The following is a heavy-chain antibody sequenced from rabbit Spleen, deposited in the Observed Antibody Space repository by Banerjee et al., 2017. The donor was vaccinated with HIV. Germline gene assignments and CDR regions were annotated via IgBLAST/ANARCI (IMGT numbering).Heavy chain of an antibody. CDR1: GFSFTTSYW. CDR2: IYAGGSGSA. D-gene: IGHD2-1*01. Sequence: QEQLVESGGGLVKPGASLTLTCAASGFSFTTSYWICWVRQAPGKGLEWIGCIYAGGSGSAGYASWAKGRFTISKPSSTTVTLQMTSLTAADTATYFCTIATMTMVITDLWGQGTLVTVS. CDR3: TIATMTMVITDL. J-gene: IGHJ4*01. V-gene: IGHV1S45*01.